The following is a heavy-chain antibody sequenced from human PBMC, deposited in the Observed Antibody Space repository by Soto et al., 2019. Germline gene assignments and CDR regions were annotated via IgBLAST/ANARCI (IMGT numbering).Heavy chain of an antibody. CDR3: ARGHDDSSGYRPFDC. Sequence: EVQMVESGGGLVQPGGSLRLYSEASGFTFSTYRMNWVRQAPGKGLEWVAYISSSSDSIYYADSVKGRFTISRDNAKNSLYLHMNSLKDEDTAVYYCARGHDDSSGYRPFDCWGQGTLVTVSS. CDR1: GFTFSTYR. V-gene: IGHV3-48*02. J-gene: IGHJ4*02. CDR2: ISSSSDSI. D-gene: IGHD3-22*01.